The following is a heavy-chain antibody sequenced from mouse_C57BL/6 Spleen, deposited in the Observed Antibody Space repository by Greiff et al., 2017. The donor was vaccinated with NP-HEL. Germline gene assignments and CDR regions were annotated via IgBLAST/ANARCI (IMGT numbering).Heavy chain of an antibody. CDR2: IYPSDGET. D-gene: IGHD2-13*01. V-gene: IGHV1-61*01. CDR3: ARASSDYGYWYFDV. Sequence: QVQLQQPGAELVRPGASVKLSCKASGYTFTSYWMDWVKQRPGQGLEWIGNIYPSDGETHYNQKFKGKATLTVDKSSSTAYMQLSSLTSEDSAVYYCARASSDYGYWYFDVWGTGTTVTVSS. CDR1: GYTFTSYW. J-gene: IGHJ1*03.